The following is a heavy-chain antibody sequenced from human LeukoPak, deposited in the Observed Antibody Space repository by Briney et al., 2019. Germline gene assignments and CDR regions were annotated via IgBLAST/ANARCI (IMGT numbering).Heavy chain of an antibody. D-gene: IGHD3-10*01. V-gene: IGHV1-3*01. Sequence: GASVKVSCKASGYTFTSYAMHWVRQAPGQRLEWIGWINAGNGNTKYSQKFQGRVTITRDTSASTAYMELSSLRSEDTAVYYCARGLWFGELLGGYYFDYWGQGTLVTVSS. J-gene: IGHJ4*02. CDR2: INAGNGNT. CDR3: ARGLWFGELLGGYYFDY. CDR1: GYTFTSYA.